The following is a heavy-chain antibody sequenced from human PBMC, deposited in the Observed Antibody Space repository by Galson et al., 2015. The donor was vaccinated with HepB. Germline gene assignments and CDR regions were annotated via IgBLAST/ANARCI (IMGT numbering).Heavy chain of an antibody. Sequence: SVKVSCKASGGTFSSYAISWVRQAPGQGLEWMGGIIPIFGTANYAQKFQGRATITADESTSTAYMELSSLRSEDTAVYYCASHHRDGDLTPIFYYFDYWGQGTLVTVSS. CDR2: IIPIFGTA. CDR3: ASHHRDGDLTPIFYYFDY. D-gene: IGHD4-17*01. V-gene: IGHV1-69*13. CDR1: GGTFSSYA. J-gene: IGHJ4*02.